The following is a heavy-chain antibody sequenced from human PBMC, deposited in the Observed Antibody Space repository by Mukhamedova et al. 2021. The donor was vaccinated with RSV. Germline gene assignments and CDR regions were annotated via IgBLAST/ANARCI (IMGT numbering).Heavy chain of an antibody. V-gene: IGHV3-30*01. Sequence: AEYMGGRFTISRDNSKNTLYLQMNSPRAEDTAVYYCARASGYSSSWASFDYWGQGTLVTVSS. CDR3: ARASGYSSSWASFDY. D-gene: IGHD6-13*01. J-gene: IGHJ4*02.